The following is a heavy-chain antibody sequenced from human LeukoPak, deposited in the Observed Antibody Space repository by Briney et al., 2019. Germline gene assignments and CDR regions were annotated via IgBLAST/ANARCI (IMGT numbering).Heavy chain of an antibody. V-gene: IGHV3-49*04. CDR1: GFTFGDYA. J-gene: IGHJ4*02. D-gene: IGHD3-22*01. CDR3: TSSYYYDSSGQDY. Sequence: GGSLRLSCTASGFTFGDYAMSWVRQAPGKGLEWVGFIRSKAYGGTTEYAASVKGRFTISRDDSKSIAYPQMNSLKTEDTAVYYCTSSYYYDSSGQDYWGQGTLVTVSS. CDR2: IRSKAYGGTT.